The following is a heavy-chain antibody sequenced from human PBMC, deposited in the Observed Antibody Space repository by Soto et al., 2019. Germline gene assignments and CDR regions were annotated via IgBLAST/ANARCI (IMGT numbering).Heavy chain of an antibody. J-gene: IGHJ4*02. CDR1: GGSFSGYY. D-gene: IGHD3-10*01. V-gene: IGHV4-34*01. CDR2: INHSGST. Sequence: SETLSLTCAVYGGSFSGYYWSWIRQPPGKGLEWIGEINHSGSTNYNPSLKSRVTISVDTSKNQFSLKLSSVTAADTAVYYCAGRITMVRGVIRYWGQGTLVTVSS. CDR3: AGRITMVRGVIRY.